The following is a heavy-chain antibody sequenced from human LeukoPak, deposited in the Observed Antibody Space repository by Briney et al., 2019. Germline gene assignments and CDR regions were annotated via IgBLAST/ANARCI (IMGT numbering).Heavy chain of an antibody. CDR3: VISGSYYFDY. D-gene: IGHD1-26*01. Sequence: PGGSLRPSCAASGFTFSSYGMHWVRQAPGKGLEWVAVISYDGSNKYYADSVKGRFTISRDNSKNTLYLQMNSLRAEDTAVYYCVISGSYYFDYWGQGTLVTVSS. CDR1: GFTFSSYG. CDR2: ISYDGSNK. V-gene: IGHV3-30*03. J-gene: IGHJ4*02.